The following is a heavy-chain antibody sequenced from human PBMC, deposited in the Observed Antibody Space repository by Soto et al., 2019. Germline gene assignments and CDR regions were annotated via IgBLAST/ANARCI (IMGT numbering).Heavy chain of an antibody. CDR3: AKDQGIEYSSSWYHNY. CDR2: ISGSGGST. CDR1: GFTFSSYA. D-gene: IGHD6-13*01. J-gene: IGHJ4*02. V-gene: IGHV3-23*01. Sequence: PGGSLRLSCAASGFTFSSYAMSWVRQAPGKGLEWVSAISGSGGSTYYADSVKGRFTISRDNSKNTLYLQMNSLRAEDTAVYYCAKDQGIEYSSSWYHNYWGQGTLVTVSS.